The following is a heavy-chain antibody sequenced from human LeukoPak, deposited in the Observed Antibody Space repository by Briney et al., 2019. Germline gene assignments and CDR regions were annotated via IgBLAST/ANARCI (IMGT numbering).Heavy chain of an antibody. D-gene: IGHD3-10*01. J-gene: IGHJ4*02. Sequence: SQTLSLTCTVSGGSISSGDYYWSWIRQPPGKGLEWIGYIYYSGSTYYNPSLKSRVTISVDTSKNQFSLKLSSVTAADTAVYYCARGQFGELPMDIDYWGPGTLVTVSS. V-gene: IGHV4-30-4*01. CDR3: ARGQFGELPMDIDY. CDR1: GGSISSGDYY. CDR2: IYYSGST.